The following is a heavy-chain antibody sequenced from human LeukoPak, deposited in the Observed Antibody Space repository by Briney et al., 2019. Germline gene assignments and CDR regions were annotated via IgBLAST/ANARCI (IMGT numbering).Heavy chain of an antibody. CDR2: IWYDGSNK. V-gene: IGHV3-33*01. CDR3: ARDRYYDILTGYYGAFDI. D-gene: IGHD3-9*01. Sequence: PGGSLRLSCAASGFTFSSYGMHWVRQAPGKGLEWVAVIWYDGSNKYYADSVKGRFTISRDNSKNTLYLQMNSLRAEDTAVYYCARDRYYDILTGYYGAFDIWGQGTVVTVSS. CDR1: GFTFSSYG. J-gene: IGHJ3*02.